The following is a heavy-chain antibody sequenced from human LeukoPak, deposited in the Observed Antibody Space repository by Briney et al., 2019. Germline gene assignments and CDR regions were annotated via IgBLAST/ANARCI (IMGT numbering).Heavy chain of an antibody. CDR1: VFTFSSYS. J-gene: IGHJ4*02. CDR2: ISSSSSTI. V-gene: IGHV3-48*01. D-gene: IGHD2-8*01. Sequence: GGSLRLSCAASVFTFSSYSMNWVRQAPGKGLEWVSYISSSSSTIYYADSVKGRFTISRDNAKNSLYLQMNSLRAEDTAVYYCARIPYCTNGVCYPVDYWGQGTLVTVSS. CDR3: ARIPYCTNGVCYPVDY.